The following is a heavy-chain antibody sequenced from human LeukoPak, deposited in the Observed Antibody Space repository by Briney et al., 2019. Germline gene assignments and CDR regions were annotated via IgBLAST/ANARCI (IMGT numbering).Heavy chain of an antibody. J-gene: IGHJ4*02. CDR3: AGVSSTGGPYYFDD. V-gene: IGHV4-59*01. CDR2: IYYSGST. CDR1: GGSISSYY. D-gene: IGHD3-10*01. Sequence: SETLSLTCTVSGGSISSYYWSWIRQPPGKGLEWIGYIYYSGSTNYNPSLKSRVTISVDTSKNRFSLKLSSVTAADTAVYYCAGVSSTGGPYYFDDWGQGTLVTVSS.